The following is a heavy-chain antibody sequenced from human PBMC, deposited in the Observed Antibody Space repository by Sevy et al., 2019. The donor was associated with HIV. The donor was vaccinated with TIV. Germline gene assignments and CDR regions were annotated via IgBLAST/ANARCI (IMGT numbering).Heavy chain of an antibody. CDR2: ISWNSGSI. CDR3: AKGILACRGRNYFDY. V-gene: IGHV3-9*01. D-gene: IGHD3-3*02. Sequence: GGSLRLSCAASGFTFDDYAMHWVRQAPGKGLEWVSGISWNSGSIGYADSVKGRFTISRDNAKNSLYLQMNSLRAEDTALYYCAKGILACRGRNYFDYWGQGTLVTVSS. CDR1: GFTFDDYA. J-gene: IGHJ4*02.